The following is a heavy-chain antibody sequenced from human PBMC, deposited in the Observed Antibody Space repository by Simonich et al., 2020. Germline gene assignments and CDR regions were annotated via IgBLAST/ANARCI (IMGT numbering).Heavy chain of an antibody. Sequence: QVQLQESGPGLVKPSETLSLTCAVSGYSISSGYYWCWIRQPPGKGREWIGRIYTSGSTNYNPSLKSRVTISVDKSKNQFSLKLSSVTAADTAVYYCARSQYSSSCYLIDYWGQGTLVTVSS. CDR3: ARSQYSSSCYLIDY. CDR1: GYSISSGYY. V-gene: IGHV4-38-2*01. D-gene: IGHD6-13*01. J-gene: IGHJ4*02. CDR2: IYTSGST.